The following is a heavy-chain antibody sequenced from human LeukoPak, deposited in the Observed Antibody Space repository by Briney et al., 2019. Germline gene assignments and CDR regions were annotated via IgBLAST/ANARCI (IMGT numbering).Heavy chain of an antibody. CDR1: GGSISSYY. CDR2: IYYSGST. J-gene: IGHJ3*02. CDR3: ARDPTIPVTIFGVVTPDAFDI. Sequence: SETLSLTCTVSGGSISSYYWSWIRQPPGKGLEWIGYIYYSGSTNYNPSLKSRVTISVDTSKNQFSLKLSSVTAADTAVYYCARDPTIPVTIFGVVTPDAFDIWGQGTMVTVSS. D-gene: IGHD3-3*01. V-gene: IGHV4-59*01.